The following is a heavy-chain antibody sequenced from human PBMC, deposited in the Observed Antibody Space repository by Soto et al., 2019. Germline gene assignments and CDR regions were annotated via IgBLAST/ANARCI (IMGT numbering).Heavy chain of an antibody. CDR1: GYTFTTYG. D-gene: IGHD3-10*01. CDR3: ARDGDGPGRRYDY. V-gene: IGHV1-18*01. Sequence: QVQLVQSGAEVKNPGASVKVSCKASGYTFTTYGFSWVRQAPGQGLDWMGWIGPYTGVTNYAQKFQGRVTMTTDTSTSTAYMELRSLTPDDTAVDYCARDGDGPGRRYDYWGQGTLITVSS. J-gene: IGHJ4*02. CDR2: IGPYTGVT.